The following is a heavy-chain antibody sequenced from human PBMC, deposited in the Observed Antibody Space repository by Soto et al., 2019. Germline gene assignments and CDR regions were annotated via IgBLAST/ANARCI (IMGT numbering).Heavy chain of an antibody. V-gene: IGHV1-2*04. D-gene: IGHD6-13*01. CDR2: INPNSGGT. CDR3: ARGSVAVAIPGALFDP. Sequence: ASVNVSCKASGYTFTGYYMHWVRQAPGQGLEWMGWINPNSGGTNYAQKFQGWVAMTRDTSISTAYMELSRLRSDDTAVYYCARGSVAVAIPGALFDPWGQGTLVTVSS. J-gene: IGHJ5*02. CDR1: GYTFTGYY.